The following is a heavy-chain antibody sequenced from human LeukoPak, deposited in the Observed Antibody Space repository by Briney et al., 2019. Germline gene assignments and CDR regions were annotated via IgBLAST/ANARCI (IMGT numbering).Heavy chain of an antibody. CDR3: ARGGAPRNSGGSRYYFDY. J-gene: IGHJ4*02. V-gene: IGHV1-2*02. D-gene: IGHD2-15*01. CDR2: INPNSGGT. Sequence: GASVKVSCKASGYTFTGYYMHWVRQAPGQGLEWMGWINPNSGGTNYAQKFQGRVTMTRDTSISTAYMELSRLRSDDTAVYYCARGGAPRNSGGSRYYFDYWGQGTLVTVSS. CDR1: GYTFTGYY.